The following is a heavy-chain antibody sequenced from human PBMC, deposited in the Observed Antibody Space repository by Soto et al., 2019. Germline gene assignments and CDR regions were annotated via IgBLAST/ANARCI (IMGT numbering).Heavy chain of an antibody. D-gene: IGHD1-1*01. V-gene: IGHV4-34*01. CDR3: ARVERGTATTVVDAFDI. Sequence: QVQLQQWGAGLLKPSETLSLTCAVYGGFVSSGSYYWSWIRQPPGKGLEWIGEMSHSGGTPFNPSLKSRVTISVDTAKNQFPLKMSSVTAADTALYYCARVERGTATTVVDAFDIWGPGTMVTVSS. CDR2: MSHSGGT. CDR1: GGFVSSGSYY. J-gene: IGHJ3*02.